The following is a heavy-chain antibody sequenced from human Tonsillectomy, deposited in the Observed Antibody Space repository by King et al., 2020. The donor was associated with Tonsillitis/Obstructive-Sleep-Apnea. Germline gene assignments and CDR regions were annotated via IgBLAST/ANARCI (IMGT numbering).Heavy chain of an antibody. D-gene: IGHD4-17*01. J-gene: IGHJ6*03. V-gene: IGHV3-15*01. CDR1: GFTFSNAW. Sequence: EVQLVESVGGLVKPGGSLRLSCAASGFTFSNAWMSWVRQAPGKGLEWVGRIKSKTDVGTTDYAAPVKGRFTISRDDSKNTLYLQMNSLKTEDTAVYYCTTTVTTPRYMDVWGKGTTVTVSS. CDR3: TTTVTTPRYMDV. CDR2: IKSKTDVGTT.